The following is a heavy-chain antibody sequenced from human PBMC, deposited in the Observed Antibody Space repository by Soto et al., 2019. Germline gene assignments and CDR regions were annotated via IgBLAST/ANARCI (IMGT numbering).Heavy chain of an antibody. V-gene: IGHV4-34*01. CDR1: GGSLGGYY. CDR3: ARRLYYYCSGSYPNSYYYGMDD. D-gene: IGHD3-10*01. J-gene: IGHJ6*02. CDR2: INHSGST. Sequence: ETPSLTCAVDGGSLGGYYWSWVGQRQEKGLEWIGEINHSGSTNYNPSLKSRGTISVDTPKNQFSLKLSSVTAADTAVYYCARRLYYYCSGSYPNSYYYGMDDWGQGTTVT.